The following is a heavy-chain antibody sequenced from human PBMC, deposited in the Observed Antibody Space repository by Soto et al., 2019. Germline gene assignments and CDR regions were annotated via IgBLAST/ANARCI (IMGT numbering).Heavy chain of an antibody. D-gene: IGHD3-22*01. CDR3: ARPVEFGYDSSGWAY. CDR1: GGSISSYY. J-gene: IGHJ4*02. V-gene: IGHV4-4*07. CDR2: IYTSGST. Sequence: SETLSLTCTVSGGSISSYYWSWIRQSAGKGLEWIGRIYTSGSTNYNPSLKSRVTMSVATSKNQFSLKLSSVTAADTAVYYCARPVEFGYDSSGWAYWGQGTLVTVSS.